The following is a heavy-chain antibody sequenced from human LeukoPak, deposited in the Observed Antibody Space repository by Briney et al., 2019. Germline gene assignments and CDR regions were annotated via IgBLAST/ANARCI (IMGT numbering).Heavy chain of an antibody. J-gene: IGHJ4*02. CDR3: ARDDSSSWYVGDYFDY. CDR2: TYYRSKWYN. V-gene: IGHV6-1*01. D-gene: IGHD6-13*01. Sequence: SQTLSPTCAISGDSVSSNSAAWNWIRQSPSRGLEWLGRTYYRSKWYNDYAVSVKSRITINPDTSKNQFSLQLNSVTPEDTAVYYCARDDSSSWYVGDYFDYWGQGTLVTVSS. CDR1: GDSVSSNSAA.